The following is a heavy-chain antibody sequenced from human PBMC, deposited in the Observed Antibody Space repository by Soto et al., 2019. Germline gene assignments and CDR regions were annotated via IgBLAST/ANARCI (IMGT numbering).Heavy chain of an antibody. CDR2: RNPNSGNT. CDR1: GYTFTSYD. CDR3: ARRKKDPNWFDP. Sequence: ASVKVSCKASGYTFTSYDINWVRQATGQGLEWMGWRNPNSGNTGYAQKFQGRGTITRNTSISTAYMELSSLRSEDQAVYYCARRKKDPNWFDPWCQGTLVNVSS. J-gene: IGHJ5*02. V-gene: IGHV1-8*01.